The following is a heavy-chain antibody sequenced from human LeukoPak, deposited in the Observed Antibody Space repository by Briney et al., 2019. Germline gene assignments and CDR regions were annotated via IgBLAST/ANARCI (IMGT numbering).Heavy chain of an antibody. CDR3: ARGRSVYRFDGPLRLDY. V-gene: IGHV4-59*12. CDR2: IYYSGTT. CDR1: GGSISSYY. Sequence: SETLSLTCTVSGGSISSYYWSWIRQPPGKGLDCIGYIYYSGTTNYNPSLKSRVTISLDTSKNQFSLKLSSVTAADTAVYYCARGRSVYRFDGPLRLDYWGQGTLVTVSS. D-gene: IGHD3-16*02. J-gene: IGHJ4*02.